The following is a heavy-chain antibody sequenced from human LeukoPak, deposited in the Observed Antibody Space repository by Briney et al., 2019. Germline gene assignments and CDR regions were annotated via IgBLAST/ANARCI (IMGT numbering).Heavy chain of an antibody. Sequence: GGSLRLSCAASGFTSNNYAMTWVRQAPGKGLQWVSTISGSGGATYYADSVKGRFTISRDNSKNTLYVEMNSLRAEDTAVYYCASTIVGTTPAVDYWGQGTLVTVSS. CDR2: ISGSGGAT. D-gene: IGHD1-26*01. CDR1: GFTSNNYA. V-gene: IGHV3-23*01. J-gene: IGHJ4*02. CDR3: ASTIVGTTPAVDY.